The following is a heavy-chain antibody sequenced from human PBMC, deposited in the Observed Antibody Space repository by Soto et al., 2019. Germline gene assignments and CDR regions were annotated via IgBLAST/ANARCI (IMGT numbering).Heavy chain of an antibody. D-gene: IGHD2-8*01. J-gene: IGHJ6*02. V-gene: IGHV5-10-1*01. Sequence: GAAQKISGKGCGDSVTSYWRSWERQKKGKGLEGMGRIDPSDSYTNYSPSFQGHVTISADKSISTAYLQWSSLKASDTAMYYCATADCTNGVCGSEDYYYYGMDVWGHGTTVTVSS. CDR2: IDPSDSYT. CDR3: ATADCTNGVCGSEDYYYYGMDV. CDR1: GDSVTSYW.